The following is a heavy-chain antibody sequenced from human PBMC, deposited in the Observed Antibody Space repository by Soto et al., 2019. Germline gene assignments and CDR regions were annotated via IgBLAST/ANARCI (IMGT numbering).Heavy chain of an antibody. CDR3: ASGVSSSWCGGTYYYYGMDV. J-gene: IGHJ6*02. CDR1: GGSISSGGYY. D-gene: IGHD6-13*01. V-gene: IGHV4-31*03. Sequence: SETLSLTCTVSGGSISSGGYYWSWISQHPGKGLEWIGYIYYSGSTYYNPSLKSRVTISVDTSKNQFSLKLSSVTAADTAVYYCASGVSSSWCGGTYYYYGMDVWGQGTTVTVSS. CDR2: IYYSGST.